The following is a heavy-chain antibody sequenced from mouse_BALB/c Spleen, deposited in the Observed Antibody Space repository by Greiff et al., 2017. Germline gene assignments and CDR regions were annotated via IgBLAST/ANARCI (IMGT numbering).Heavy chain of an antibody. Sequence: DVQLVESGGGLVQPGGSLKLSCAASGFTFSSYTMSWVRQTPEKRLEWVAYISNGGGSTYYPDTVKGRFTISRDNAKNTLYLQMSSLKSEDTAMYYCARHGGNYFDYWGQGTTLTVSS. CDR3: ARHGGNYFDY. V-gene: IGHV5-12-2*01. CDR2: ISNGGGST. J-gene: IGHJ2*01. CDR1: GFTFSSYT.